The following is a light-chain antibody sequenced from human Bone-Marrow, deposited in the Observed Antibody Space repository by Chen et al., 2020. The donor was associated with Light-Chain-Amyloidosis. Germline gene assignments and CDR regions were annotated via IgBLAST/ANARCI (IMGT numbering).Light chain of an antibody. CDR3: QSYDSSLSGSV. CDR2: GTS. J-gene: IGLJ3*02. CDR1: SSSIGAGYD. Sequence: QSVLTQPPSVSGAPVQRVTISCTWSSSSIGAGYDVHWYQQLPGTAPKLLIYGTSNRPSGVPDRFSGSKSGTSASLAITGLQAEDEADYYCQSYDSSLSGSVFGGGTKLTVL. V-gene: IGLV1-40*01.